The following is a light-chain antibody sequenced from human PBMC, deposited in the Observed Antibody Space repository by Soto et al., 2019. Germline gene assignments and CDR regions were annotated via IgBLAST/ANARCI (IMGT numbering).Light chain of an antibody. CDR1: QSVSSN. CDR3: QQYNNWPPVCT. V-gene: IGKV3-15*01. CDR2: GAS. Sequence: EIVMTQSPATLSVSPGERATLSCRASQSVSSNLAWYQQKPGQAPRLLIYGASTRATGIPARFSGSGSGTEVTLTISSLQSEDFAVYYCQQYNNWPPVCTFGPGTKVDIK. J-gene: IGKJ3*01.